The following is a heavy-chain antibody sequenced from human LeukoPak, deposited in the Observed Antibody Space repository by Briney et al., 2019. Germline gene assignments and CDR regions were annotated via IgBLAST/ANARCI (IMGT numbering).Heavy chain of an antibody. CDR2: ITTDNGNT. Sequence: ASVKVSCKASGYTFTSYGITWVRQAPGQGLEWMGWITTDNGNTNYAQKLQGRVTMTTDTSTSTAYMELRSLRSDDTAVYYCAAPILHHTYFFDYWGQGTQVTVSS. J-gene: IGHJ4*02. CDR1: GYTFTSYG. V-gene: IGHV1-18*01. CDR3: AAPILHHTYFFDY. D-gene: IGHD3-3*01.